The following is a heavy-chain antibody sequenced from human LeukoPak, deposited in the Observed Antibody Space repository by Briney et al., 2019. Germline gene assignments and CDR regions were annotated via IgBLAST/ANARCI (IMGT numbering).Heavy chain of an antibody. J-gene: IGHJ4*02. CDR1: CGSLSRYY. D-gene: IGHD3-9*01. CDR2: IYTSGST. CDR3: ARGYYDILTGYFPGDY. V-gene: IGHV4-4*07. Sequence: SETPSLTCTVSCGSLSRYYWSWIRQPAGEGLEWVGRIYTSGSTNYNPSLKSRVTMSVDTSKNQFSLKLSSVTAADTAVYYCARGYYDILTGYFPGDYWGQGTLVTVSS.